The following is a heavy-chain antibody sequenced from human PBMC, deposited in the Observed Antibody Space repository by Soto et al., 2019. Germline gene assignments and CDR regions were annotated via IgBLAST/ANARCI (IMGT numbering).Heavy chain of an antibody. CDR1: GGSISSGDYY. J-gene: IGHJ5*02. Sequence: SETLSLTCTVSGGSISSGDYYWSWIRQPPGKGLEWIGYIYYSGSTYYNPSLKSRVTISVDTSKNQFSLKLTSVTAMDTAVYYCAGGLDTVVRGVMNRLAPWGQGTLVTGSS. CDR2: IYYSGST. CDR3: AGGLDTVVRGVMNRLAP. V-gene: IGHV4-30-4*01. D-gene: IGHD3-10*01.